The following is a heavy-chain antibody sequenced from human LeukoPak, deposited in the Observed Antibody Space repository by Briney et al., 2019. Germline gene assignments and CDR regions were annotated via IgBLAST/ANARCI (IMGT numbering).Heavy chain of an antibody. D-gene: IGHD5-24*01. Sequence: PSETLSLTCTVSGGSISSYYWSWIRQPPGKGLEWIGFIYSSGSTNYNPSLKSRVTISVDTSKNQFALRVNSVTAADTAVYYCARVLAEMAAVWRDDVFDIWGQGTMVTVSS. CDR2: IYSSGST. CDR1: GGSISSYY. V-gene: IGHV4-59*01. J-gene: IGHJ3*02. CDR3: ARVLAEMAAVWRDDVFDI.